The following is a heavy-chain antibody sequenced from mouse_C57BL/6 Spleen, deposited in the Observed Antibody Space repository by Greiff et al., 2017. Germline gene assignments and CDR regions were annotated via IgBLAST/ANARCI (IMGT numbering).Heavy chain of an antibody. Sequence: VQLQQSGPELVKPGASVKISCKASGYAFSSSWMNWVKQRPGKGLEWIGRIYPGDGDTNYNGKFKGKATLTADKSSSTAYMQLSSLTYEDSAVCFCARSPYYGSSYVYWGQGTTLTVSS. CDR2: IYPGDGDT. D-gene: IGHD1-1*01. CDR3: ARSPYYGSSYVY. CDR1: GYAFSSSW. J-gene: IGHJ2*01. V-gene: IGHV1-82*01.